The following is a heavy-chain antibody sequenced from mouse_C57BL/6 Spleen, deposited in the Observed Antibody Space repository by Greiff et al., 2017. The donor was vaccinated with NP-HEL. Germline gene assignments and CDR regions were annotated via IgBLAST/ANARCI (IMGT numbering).Heavy chain of an antibody. CDR1: GYAFTNYL. Sequence: VMLVESGAELVRPGTSVKVSCKASGYAFTNYLIEWVKQRPGQGLEWIGVINPGSGGTNYNEKFKGKATLTADKSSSTAYMQLSSLTSEDSAVYFCARDYGRYFDYWGQGTTLTVSS. J-gene: IGHJ2*01. CDR3: ARDYGRYFDY. CDR2: INPGSGGT. V-gene: IGHV1-54*01. D-gene: IGHD1-1*01.